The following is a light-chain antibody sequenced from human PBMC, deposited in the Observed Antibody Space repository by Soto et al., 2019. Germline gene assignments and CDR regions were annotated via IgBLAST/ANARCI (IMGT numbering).Light chain of an antibody. Sequence: QSVLTQPASVSGSPGQSITISCTGTSSDVAGYNYVSWYQQHPGKVPKLMIYEVSNRPSGVTNRFYGWKSGNTASLTISRLQDEDEADYYCSSYTSSSTYVFGNGTKVTVL. V-gene: IGLV2-14*01. J-gene: IGLJ1*01. CDR3: SSYTSSSTYV. CDR1: SSDVAGYNY. CDR2: EVS.